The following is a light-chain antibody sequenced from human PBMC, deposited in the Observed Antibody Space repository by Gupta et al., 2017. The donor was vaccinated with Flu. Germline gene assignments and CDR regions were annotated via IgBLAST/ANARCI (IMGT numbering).Light chain of an antibody. Sequence: ALTQPASVSAAPCPSIAISCTGTSSDVGGYDYVSWYQQHPGKAPKLILFEVSRRPGGISDRFSGSKSGNTASLTISGLLAEDEAFYYCSSYTSTNTVVVFGGGTKLTVL. V-gene: IGLV2-14*01. J-gene: IGLJ2*01. CDR1: SSDVGGYDY. CDR3: SSYTSTNTVVV. CDR2: EVS.